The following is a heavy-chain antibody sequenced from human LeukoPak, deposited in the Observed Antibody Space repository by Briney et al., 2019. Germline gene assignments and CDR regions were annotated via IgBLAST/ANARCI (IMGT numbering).Heavy chain of an antibody. J-gene: IGHJ3*02. Sequence: PSETLSLTCAVYGGSFSGYYWSWIRQPPGKGLEWIGEINHSGSTNYNPSLKSRVTISVDKSKTQFSLKLSSVTAADTAVYYCARVALTYYYDSSGPWKRAFDIWGQGTMVTVSS. CDR2: INHSGST. CDR1: GGSFSGYY. V-gene: IGHV4-34*01. CDR3: ARVALTYYYDSSGPWKRAFDI. D-gene: IGHD3-22*01.